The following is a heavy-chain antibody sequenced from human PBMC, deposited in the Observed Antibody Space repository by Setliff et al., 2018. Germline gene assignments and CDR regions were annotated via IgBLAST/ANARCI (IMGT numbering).Heavy chain of an antibody. CDR3: ARGGGSSSWYDAFDI. V-gene: IGHV1-2*02. CDR2: INPNSGGT. J-gene: IGHJ3*02. D-gene: IGHD6-13*01. Sequence: EASVKVSCKASGYTFTGYYMHWVRQAPGRGLEWMGWINPNSGGTNYAQKFQGRVTMTRDTSISTAYMELSRLRSDDTAVYYCARGGGSSSWYDAFDIWGQGTMVTVS. CDR1: GYTFTGYY.